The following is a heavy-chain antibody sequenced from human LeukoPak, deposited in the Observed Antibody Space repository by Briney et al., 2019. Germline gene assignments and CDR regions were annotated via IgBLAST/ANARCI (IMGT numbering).Heavy chain of an antibody. Sequence: GGSLRLSCAASGFTFSSYSMNWVRQAPGKGLEWVSSISSSSSYIYYADSVKGRFTLSRDNAKNSLYLQMNSLRAEDTAVYYCARDGSGPNRMITFGGVIVKHFDYWGQGTLVTVSS. CDR1: GFTFSSYS. D-gene: IGHD3-16*02. V-gene: IGHV3-21*01. CDR2: ISSSSSYI. J-gene: IGHJ4*02. CDR3: ARDGSGPNRMITFGGVIVKHFDY.